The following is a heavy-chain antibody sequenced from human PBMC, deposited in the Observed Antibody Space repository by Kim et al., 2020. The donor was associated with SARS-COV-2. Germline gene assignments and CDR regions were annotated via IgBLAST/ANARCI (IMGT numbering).Heavy chain of an antibody. CDR3: AKDRGSSSSGTYYFDY. Sequence: SGKGRFNISRDSSENTRYLQMNSLRAEDTAVYYCAKDRGSSSSGTYYFDYWGQGTLVTVSS. J-gene: IGHJ4*02. V-gene: IGHV3-23*01. D-gene: IGHD6-6*01.